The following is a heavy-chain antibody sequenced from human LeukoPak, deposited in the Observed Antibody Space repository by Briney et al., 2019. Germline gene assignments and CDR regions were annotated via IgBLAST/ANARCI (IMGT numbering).Heavy chain of an antibody. CDR1: GFTFSSYW. CDR3: AGDVAIGLGELLNYYYYMDV. V-gene: IGHV3-7*01. CDR2: INEDGSEK. J-gene: IGHJ6*03. D-gene: IGHD3-10*01. Sequence: SGGSLRLSCAASGFTFSSYWMSWVRQAAGKGLEWVANINEDGSEKYYVDSVKGRFTISRDNARNSLYLQMNSLRAEDTAVYYCAGDVAIGLGELLNYYYYMDVWGKGTTVTVS.